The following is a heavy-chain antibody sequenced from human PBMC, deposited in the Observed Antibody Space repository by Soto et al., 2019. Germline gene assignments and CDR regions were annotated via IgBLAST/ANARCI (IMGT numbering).Heavy chain of an antibody. V-gene: IGHV3-15*01. CDR2: IKSKTDGGTT. CDR3: TSQWEGPDAFDI. D-gene: IGHD1-26*01. J-gene: IGHJ3*02. CDR1: GFTFSNAW. Sequence: GGSLRLSCAASGFTFSNAWMSWVRQAPGKGLEWVGRIKSKTDGGTTDYAAPVKGRFTISRDDSKNTLYLQMNSLKTEDTAVYYCTSQWEGPDAFDIWGQGTMVTVSS.